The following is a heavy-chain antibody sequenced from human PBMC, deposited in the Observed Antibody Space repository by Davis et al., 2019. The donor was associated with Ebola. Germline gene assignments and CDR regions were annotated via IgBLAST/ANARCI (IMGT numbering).Heavy chain of an antibody. CDR1: GYSFTSYW. CDR2: IYPADSDT. D-gene: IGHD7-27*01. V-gene: IGHV5-51*01. CDR3: ARGLSGDSGGDY. J-gene: IGHJ4*02. Sequence: GGSLRLSCKGSGYSFTSYWIGWVRQMPGKGLAWMGIIYPADSDTNYSPSFQGHVTISADKSISTAYLQWTSLKAADTAMYYCARGLSGDSGGDYWGQGTLVTVSS.